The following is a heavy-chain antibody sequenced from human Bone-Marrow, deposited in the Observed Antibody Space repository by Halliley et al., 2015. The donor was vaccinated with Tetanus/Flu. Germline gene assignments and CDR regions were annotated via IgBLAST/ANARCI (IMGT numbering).Heavy chain of an antibody. J-gene: IGHJ4*02. CDR2: ITSGGDVI. D-gene: IGHD6-25*01. CDR3: ARVAAATITPYFDS. V-gene: IGHV3-48*03. Sequence: SLRLSCAASGFTFSDSAMNWVRQAPGKGLEWLSYITSGGDVIYYADSVEGRFTVSRDNAKKSLYLQMNSLRAEDTAIYFCARVAAATITPYFDSWGQGTLVTVSS. CDR1: GFTFSDSA.